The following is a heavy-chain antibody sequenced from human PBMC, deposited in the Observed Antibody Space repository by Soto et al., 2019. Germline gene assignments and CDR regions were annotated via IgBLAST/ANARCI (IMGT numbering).Heavy chain of an antibody. CDR1: GGSISSYY. CDR3: ARVGAAAAPGYFDY. D-gene: IGHD6-13*01. CDR2: IFDSGST. V-gene: IGHV4-59*01. J-gene: IGHJ4*02. Sequence: QVQLQESGPGLVKPSETLSLTCTVSGGSISSYYWSWIRQPPGKGLEWIGNIFDSGSTNYNPSLKSRVTISVATSKNQFSLRVRSVTAADTAVYYCARVGAAAAPGYFDYWGQGTLVTVSS.